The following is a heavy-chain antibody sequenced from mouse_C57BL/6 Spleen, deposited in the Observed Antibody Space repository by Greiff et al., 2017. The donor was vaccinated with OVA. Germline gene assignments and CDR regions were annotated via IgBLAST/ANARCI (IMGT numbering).Heavy chain of an antibody. D-gene: IGHD2-14*01. CDR1: VYAFSSYW. J-gene: IGHJ4*01. CDR3: AGPSEVRYYPTGY. Sequence: VQLQQSGAELVKPVASVQISCKASVYAFSSYWMNWVKQTPGKGLEWIGQICPGDGDTNYNGKFKGKATLTTYKYATKAYLQRSSMTSEDSAVYFYAGPSEVRYYPTGYWGEGTPVIVSP. V-gene: IGHV1-80*01. CDR2: ICPGDGDT.